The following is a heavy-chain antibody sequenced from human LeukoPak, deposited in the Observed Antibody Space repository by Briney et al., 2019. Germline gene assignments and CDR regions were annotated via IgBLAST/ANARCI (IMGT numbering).Heavy chain of an antibody. Sequence: PGGSLRLSCAASGFTFSSYWMHWVRQAPGKGLVWVSRINSDGSSTSYADSVKGRFTISRDNAKNTLYLQMNSLRAEDTAVYYCAKDGVTYSSSWWYYYYYMDVWGKGTTVTISS. CDR2: INSDGSST. J-gene: IGHJ6*03. CDR3: AKDGVTYSSSWWYYYYYMDV. CDR1: GFTFSSYW. D-gene: IGHD6-13*01. V-gene: IGHV3-74*01.